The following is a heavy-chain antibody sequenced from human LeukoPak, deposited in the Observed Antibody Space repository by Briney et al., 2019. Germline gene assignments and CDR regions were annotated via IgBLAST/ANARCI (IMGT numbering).Heavy chain of an antibody. D-gene: IGHD3-9*01. J-gene: IGHJ6*03. Sequence: PSETLSLTCAVYGGSFSGYYWSWIRQPPGKGLEWIGEINHSGSTNYNPSLKSRVTISVDTPKNQFSLKLSSVTAADTAVYYCARLTINYDILTRHLYYYYMDVWGKGTTVTISS. CDR3: ARLTINYDILTRHLYYYYMDV. CDR1: GGSFSGYY. CDR2: INHSGST. V-gene: IGHV4-34*01.